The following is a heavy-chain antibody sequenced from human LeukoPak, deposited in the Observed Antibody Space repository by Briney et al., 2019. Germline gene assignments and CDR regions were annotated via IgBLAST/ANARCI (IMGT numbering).Heavy chain of an antibody. Sequence: SETLSLTCTVSGGSISSSSYYWGWIRQSPGKGLEWIGSIYYSGSTYYNPSLKSRVTISVDTSKNQFSLKLSSVTAADTAVYYCARQWFGELAAFDIWGQGTMVTVSS. CDR1: GGSISSSSYY. D-gene: IGHD3-10*01. V-gene: IGHV4-39*07. CDR2: IYYSGST. J-gene: IGHJ3*02. CDR3: ARQWFGELAAFDI.